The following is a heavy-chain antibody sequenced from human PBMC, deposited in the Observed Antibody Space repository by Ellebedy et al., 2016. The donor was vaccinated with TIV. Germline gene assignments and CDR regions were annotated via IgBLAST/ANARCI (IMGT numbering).Heavy chain of an antibody. CDR1: GFTFTDYS. D-gene: IGHD3-10*01. CDR3: ARAIHGSRGVIFSQTDY. J-gene: IGHJ4*02. V-gene: IGHV3-21*01. CDR2: ISSRNSYI. Sequence: PGGSLRLSCAASGFTFTDYSMNWVRQAPGKGLEWVSSISSRNSYIYYADSLKGRFTISRDNDKNSLYLQMNSLRVEDTAVYYCARAIHGSRGVIFSQTDYWGQGTLVTVSS.